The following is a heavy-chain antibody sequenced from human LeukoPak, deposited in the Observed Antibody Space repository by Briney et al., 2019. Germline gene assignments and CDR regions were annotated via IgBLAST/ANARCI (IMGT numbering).Heavy chain of an antibody. J-gene: IGHJ5*02. CDR2: IYYSGST. V-gene: IGHV4-30-4*08. Sequence: SETLSLTCTVSGGSISSGDYYWRWIRRPPGKGLEWIEYIYYSGSTYYNPSLKSRFTISVDTSKNQFSLKLSSVTAADTAVYYCARGRISWGVPAAMVWFDPWGQGTLVTVSS. CDR1: GGSISSGDYY. D-gene: IGHD2-2*01. CDR3: ARGRISWGVPAAMVWFDP.